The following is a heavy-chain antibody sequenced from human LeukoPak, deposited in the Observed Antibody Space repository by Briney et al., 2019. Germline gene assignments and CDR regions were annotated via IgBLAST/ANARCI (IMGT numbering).Heavy chain of an antibody. Sequence: GGSLRLSCAASGFTFSSCGFNWVRQAPGKGLEWVSSIGPTVTDRYYADSVKGRFTISRDNSKNTLYLQMNSLRAEDTAVYYCAKDDSFGVVSGFDPWGQGTLVTVSS. J-gene: IGHJ5*02. CDR1: GFTFSSCG. CDR3: AKDDSFGVVSGFDP. D-gene: IGHD3-3*01. V-gene: IGHV3-23*01. CDR2: IGPTVTDR.